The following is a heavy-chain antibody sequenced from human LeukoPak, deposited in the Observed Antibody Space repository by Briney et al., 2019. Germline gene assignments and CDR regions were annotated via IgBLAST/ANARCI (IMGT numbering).Heavy chain of an antibody. CDR1: GFTFSSYA. Sequence: PGGSLRLSCAASGFTFSSYAMSWVRQAPGKGLEWVSSISSSSSYIYYAVSVKGRFTISRDNAKNSLYLQMNSLRAEDTAVYYCARTHMRLLWFGEPRRRSNGMDVWGQGTTVTVSS. J-gene: IGHJ6*02. CDR3: ARTHMRLLWFGEPRRRSNGMDV. V-gene: IGHV3-21*01. CDR2: ISSSSSYI. D-gene: IGHD3-10*01.